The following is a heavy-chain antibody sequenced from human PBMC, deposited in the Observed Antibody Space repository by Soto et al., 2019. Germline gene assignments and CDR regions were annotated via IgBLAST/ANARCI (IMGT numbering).Heavy chain of an antibody. Sequence: ASVKVSCKASGYTFTSYAMHWVRQAPGQRLEWMGWINAGNGNTKYSQKFQGRVTITRDTPASTAYMELSSLRSEDTAVYYCARKYYYGSGSLIPQYFFDYWGQGTLVTGSS. CDR2: INAGNGNT. V-gene: IGHV1-3*01. D-gene: IGHD3-10*01. CDR3: ARKYYYGSGSLIPQYFFDY. CDR1: GYTFTSYA. J-gene: IGHJ4*02.